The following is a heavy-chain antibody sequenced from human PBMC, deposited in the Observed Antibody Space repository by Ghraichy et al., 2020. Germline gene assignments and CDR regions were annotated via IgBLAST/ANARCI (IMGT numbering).Heavy chain of an antibody. V-gene: IGHV3-53*01. D-gene: IGHD7-27*01. J-gene: IGHJ3*02. CDR1: GFDVSINR. CDR2: IYSGGTT. Sequence: GGSLRLSCVGSGFDVSINRMSWVRQAPGKGLEWVSAIYSGGTTDYADSVKGRLTSSSDNSTNTVYLQVNSLIVDDTAGYYCSRDLGAFDIWGQGTLVTVSS. CDR3: SRDLGAFDI.